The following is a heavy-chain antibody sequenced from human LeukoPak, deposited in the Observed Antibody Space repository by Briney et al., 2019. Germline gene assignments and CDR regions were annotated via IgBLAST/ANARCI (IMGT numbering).Heavy chain of an antibody. CDR1: EFTFSSYE. V-gene: IGHV3-48*03. J-gene: IGHJ4*02. CDR3: ARDLGYESDY. Sequence: GGSLRLSCAVSEFTFSSYEMNWVRQAPGKGLEWVSYISSSGSTIYYADSVKGRFTISRDNAKYSLILQMNSLRAEDTAVYYCARDLGYESDYWGQGTLVTVSS. D-gene: IGHD2-15*01. CDR2: ISSSGSTI.